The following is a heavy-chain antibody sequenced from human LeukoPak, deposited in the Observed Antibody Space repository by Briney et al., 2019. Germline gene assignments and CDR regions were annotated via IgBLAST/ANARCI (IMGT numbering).Heavy chain of an antibody. J-gene: IGHJ5*02. CDR3: ARVRPFYRSSLNNWFDP. Sequence: GASVKVSCKASGYTFTSYDINWVRQATGQGLEWMGWMNPNSGNTGYAQKFQGRVTMTRNTSISTAYMELSSLRSEDTAVYYSARVRPFYRSSLNNWFDPWGQGTLVTVSS. CDR2: MNPNSGNT. CDR1: GYTFTSYD. V-gene: IGHV1-8*01. D-gene: IGHD6-13*01.